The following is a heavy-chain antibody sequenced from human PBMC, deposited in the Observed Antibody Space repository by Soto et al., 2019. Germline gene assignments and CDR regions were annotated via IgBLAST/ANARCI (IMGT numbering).Heavy chain of an antibody. Sequence: QVQLVESGGGVVQPGRSLRLSCAASRFSFSSYAMHWVRQAPGKGLEWVAVISYGGSDKYYADSVRGRFTIARDNSKNTLFLQMNSLRTEDTALYHCARGGIAAAGTWDNWFDPWGQGTLVTVSS. V-gene: IGHV3-30-3*01. D-gene: IGHD6-13*01. CDR3: ARGGIAAAGTWDNWFDP. CDR2: ISYGGSDK. J-gene: IGHJ5*02. CDR1: RFSFSSYA.